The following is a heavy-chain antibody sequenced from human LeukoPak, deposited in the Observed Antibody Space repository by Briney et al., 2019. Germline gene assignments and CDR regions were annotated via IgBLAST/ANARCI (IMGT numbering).Heavy chain of an antibody. CDR2: MFHSGRS. D-gene: IGHD2-2*01. CDR1: GGSISRYY. CDR3: ARSDGHDASDHGAFET. J-gene: IGHJ3*02. Sequence: SETLSLTCAVSGGSISRYYWSWIRQPPGKGLEWIAYMFHSGRSDVKPSLKSRVTLSVDRSKNHFSLRLASAAAADTAVYFCARSDGHDASDHGAFETWGQGTLVTVSS. V-gene: IGHV4-59*12.